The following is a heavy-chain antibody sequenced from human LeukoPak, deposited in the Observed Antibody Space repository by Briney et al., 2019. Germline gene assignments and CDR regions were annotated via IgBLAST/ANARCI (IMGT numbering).Heavy chain of an antibody. D-gene: IGHD3-16*02. CDR2: ISGSDGTS. CDR1: GFTFNSFA. V-gene: IGHV3-23*01. J-gene: IGHJ4*02. CDR3: AKSLGVGGYTRYKGFDQ. Sequence: GGSLRLSCAASGFTFNSFAMNWVRQAPGKGLEWVSGISGSDGTSHYADFVKGRFTISRDNSKNTLYLQMNSLRAEDTAAYYCAKSLGVGGYTRYKGFDQWGQGTLVVVSS.